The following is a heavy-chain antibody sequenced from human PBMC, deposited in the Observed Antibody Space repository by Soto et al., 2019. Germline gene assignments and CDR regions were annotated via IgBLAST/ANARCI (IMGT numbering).Heavy chain of an antibody. Sequence: GASVEVSCKXSGGTFSSYAISWVRQAPGQGLEWMGGIIPIFGTANYAQKFQGRVTITADESTSTAYMELSSLRSEDTAVYYCARHTMVRGVIIDYYYGMDVWGQGTTVTVSS. CDR3: ARHTMVRGVIIDYYYGMDV. J-gene: IGHJ6*02. CDR1: GGTFSSYA. D-gene: IGHD3-10*01. V-gene: IGHV1-69*13. CDR2: IIPIFGTA.